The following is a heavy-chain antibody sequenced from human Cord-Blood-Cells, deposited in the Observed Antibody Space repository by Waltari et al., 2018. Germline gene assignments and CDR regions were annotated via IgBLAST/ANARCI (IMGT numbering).Heavy chain of an antibody. V-gene: IGHV4-34*01. Sequence: QVQLQQWGAGLLKPSETLSLTCAVYGGSLSGYYWSWIRQPPGKGLEWIGEINHSGSTNYNPSLKSRVTISVDTSKNQFSLKLSSVTAADTAVYYCARQLSWGWFAFDIWGQGTMVTVSS. CDR2: INHSGST. J-gene: IGHJ3*02. CDR3: ARQLSWGWFAFDI. D-gene: IGHD7-27*01. CDR1: GGSLSGYY.